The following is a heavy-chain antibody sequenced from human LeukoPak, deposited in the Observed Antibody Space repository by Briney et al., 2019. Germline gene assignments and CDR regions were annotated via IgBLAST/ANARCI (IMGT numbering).Heavy chain of an antibody. V-gene: IGHV1-69*06. J-gene: IGHJ6*04. CDR1: GGTFSSYA. CDR2: IIPIFGTA. D-gene: IGHD3-10*01. CDR3: ARDLISPNYGSGSYYLYYYYYSMDV. Sequence: ASVKVSCKASGGTFSSYAISWVRQAPGQGLEWMGGIIPIFGTANYAQKFQGRVTITADKSTSTAYMELSSLRSEDTAVYYCARDLISPNYGSGSYYLYYYYYSMDVWGKGTTVTVSS.